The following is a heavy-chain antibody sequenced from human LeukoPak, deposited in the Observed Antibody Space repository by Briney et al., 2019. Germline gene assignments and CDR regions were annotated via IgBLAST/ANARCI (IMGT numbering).Heavy chain of an antibody. J-gene: IGHJ6*03. D-gene: IGHD3-9*01. CDR3: ARFRHYDILTGYDYYYMDV. CDR2: ISAYNGNT. V-gene: IGHV1-18*01. Sequence: ASVKVSCKASGYTFTSYGISWVRQAPGQGLEWMGWISAYNGNTNYAQKLQGRVTMTTDTSTSTAYMELRSLRSDDTAVYYCARFRHYDILTGYDYYYMDVWGKGTTVTVSS. CDR1: GYTFTSYG.